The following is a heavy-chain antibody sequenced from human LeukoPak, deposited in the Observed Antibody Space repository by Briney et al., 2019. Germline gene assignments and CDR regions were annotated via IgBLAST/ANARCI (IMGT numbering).Heavy chain of an antibody. CDR3: ARVSFLYYYGSGSLDY. Sequence: ASVKVSCKASGYTFTSYYMHWVRQAPGQGLEWMGIINPSGGSTSYAQKFQGRVTMTRDTSTSTVYMELSSLRSEDTAVYYCARVSFLYYYGSGSLDYWGQGTLVTVSS. CDR2: INPSGGST. V-gene: IGHV1-46*01. D-gene: IGHD3-10*01. J-gene: IGHJ4*02. CDR1: GYTFTSYY.